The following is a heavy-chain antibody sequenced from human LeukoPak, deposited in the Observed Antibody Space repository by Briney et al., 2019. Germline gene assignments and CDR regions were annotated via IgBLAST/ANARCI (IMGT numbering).Heavy chain of an antibody. CDR2: IKQDGSDK. V-gene: IGHV3-7*01. Sequence: GGSLRLSCAASGFTFSSFWMSWVRQAPGKGLEWVANIKQDGSDKYYVDSVEGRFTISRDNAKNSLFLQMNSLRAEDTVVYYCARAGGPGSADYWGQGTLVTVSS. CDR1: GFTFSSFW. J-gene: IGHJ4*02. CDR3: ARAGGPGSADY. D-gene: IGHD2-15*01.